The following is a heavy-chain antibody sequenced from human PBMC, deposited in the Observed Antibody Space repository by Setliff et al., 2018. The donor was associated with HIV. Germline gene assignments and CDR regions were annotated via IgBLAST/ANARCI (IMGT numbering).Heavy chain of an antibody. CDR3: VKVSRGTVVRGVILVGYFDY. D-gene: IGHD3-10*02. CDR1: GFRFRSHG. V-gene: IGHV3-30*02. J-gene: IGHJ4*02. CDR2: ILFDGINT. Sequence: GGSLRLSCAASGFRFRSHGIHWVRQAPGKGLEWVTFILFDGINTYYADSVKGRFTISRDNSKNTLYLQMSSLRVEDTAVYYCVKVSRGTVVRGVILVGYFDYWGQGTLVTVSS.